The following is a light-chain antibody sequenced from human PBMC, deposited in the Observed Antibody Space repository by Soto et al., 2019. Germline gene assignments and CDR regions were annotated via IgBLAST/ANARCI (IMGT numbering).Light chain of an antibody. J-gene: IGLJ2*01. V-gene: IGLV1-51*02. CDR2: ENY. CDR3: GAWDNSLTGGV. CDR1: SSNIGSNY. Sequence: QSVLTQPPSVSAAPGQKVTIPCSGSSSNIGSNYVSWYQLLPGAAPKLLIYENYERPSGIPDRFSGSKSGTSATLGITGLQTGDEADYYCGAWDNSLTGGVFGGGTKLTVL.